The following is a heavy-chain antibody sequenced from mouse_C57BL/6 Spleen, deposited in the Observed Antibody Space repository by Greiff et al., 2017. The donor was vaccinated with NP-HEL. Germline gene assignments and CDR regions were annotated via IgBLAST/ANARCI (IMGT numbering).Heavy chain of an antibody. Sequence: VQLKQSGPELVKPGASVKISCKASGYSFTDYNMNWVKQSNGKSLEWIGVINPNYGTTSYNQKFKGKATLTVDQSSSTAYMQLNSLTSEDSAVYYCARWAVVAPSYAMDYWGQGTSVTVSS. J-gene: IGHJ4*01. V-gene: IGHV1-39*01. CDR3: ARWAVVAPSYAMDY. CDR1: GYSFTDYN. D-gene: IGHD1-1*01. CDR2: INPNYGTT.